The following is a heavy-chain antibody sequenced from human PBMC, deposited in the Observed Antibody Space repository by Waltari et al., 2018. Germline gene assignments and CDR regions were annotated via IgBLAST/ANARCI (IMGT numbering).Heavy chain of an antibody. CDR1: GFTFSSYA. D-gene: IGHD1-1*01. CDR2: ISGSGGST. Sequence: EVQLLESGGGLVQPGGSLRLSCAASGFTFSSYAMSWVRQAPGKGLEWVSAISGSGGSTDYADSVKGRFTISRDNSKNTLYLQMNSLRAEDTAVYYCAKGAWNDVLGIGYYFDYWGQGTLVTVSS. J-gene: IGHJ4*02. CDR3: AKGAWNDVLGIGYYFDY. V-gene: IGHV3-23*01.